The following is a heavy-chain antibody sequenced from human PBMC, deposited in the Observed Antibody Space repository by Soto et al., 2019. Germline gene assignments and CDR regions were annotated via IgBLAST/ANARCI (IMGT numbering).Heavy chain of an antibody. CDR2: ISGRGGRT. V-gene: IGHV3-23*01. CDR3: AKGNIILMVYTTNFDY. Sequence: EVQLLESGGGLVQPGGSLRLSCAGSGFTLSNYAMSWVRQAPGKGLEWVSGISGRGGRTDYADSVKGRFTISRDSAQNTLYLQMSSLRAEDSALYYCAKGNIILMVYTTNFDYWGQGIPVTVSS. D-gene: IGHD2-8*01. CDR1: GFTLSNYA. J-gene: IGHJ4*02.